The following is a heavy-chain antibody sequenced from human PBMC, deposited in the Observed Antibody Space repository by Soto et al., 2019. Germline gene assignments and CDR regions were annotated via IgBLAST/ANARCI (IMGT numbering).Heavy chain of an antibody. Sequence: QVQLVQSGAEVKKPGSSMKVSCKASGGTFSSYAISWVRQAPGQGLEWMGGIIPIFGTANYAQKFQGRVTITADESTSTAYWELSSLRSEDTAVYYCARDRSSVKRTGAGSPSYYFDYWGQGTLVTVSS. CDR1: GGTFSSYA. CDR2: IIPIFGTA. V-gene: IGHV1-69*01. J-gene: IGHJ4*02. CDR3: ARDRSSVKRTGAGSPSYYFDY. D-gene: IGHD3-10*01.